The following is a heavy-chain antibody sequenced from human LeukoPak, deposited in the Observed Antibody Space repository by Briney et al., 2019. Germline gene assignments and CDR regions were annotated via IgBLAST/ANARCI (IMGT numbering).Heavy chain of an antibody. CDR3: ARGLMIVGSAALFDY. V-gene: IGHV3-64*01. Sequence: GGSLRLSCAASGFTFSSYAMHWVRQAPGKGLEYVSAISSNGGSTYYANSVKGRFTISRDNSKNTLYLQMGSLRSDDTAVYYCARGLMIVGSAALFDYWGQGTLVTVSS. D-gene: IGHD1-26*01. J-gene: IGHJ4*02. CDR2: ISSNGGST. CDR1: GFTFSSYA.